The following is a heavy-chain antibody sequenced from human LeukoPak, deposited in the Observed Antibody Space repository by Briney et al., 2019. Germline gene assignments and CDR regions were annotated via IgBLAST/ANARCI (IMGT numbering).Heavy chain of an antibody. CDR1: GYTFTNYD. CDR3: ARAPGAGIAAAGPSFDY. J-gene: IGHJ4*02. V-gene: IGHV1-8*01. Sequence: GASVKVSCQASGYTFTNYDINWVRQATGQGLERMGWMSPNSSDTASAQKFQGRVTFTSNSSIRTAYMELSSLRSEDTAVYYCARAPGAGIAAAGPSFDYWGQGTLVTVSS. D-gene: IGHD6-13*01. CDR2: MSPNSSDT.